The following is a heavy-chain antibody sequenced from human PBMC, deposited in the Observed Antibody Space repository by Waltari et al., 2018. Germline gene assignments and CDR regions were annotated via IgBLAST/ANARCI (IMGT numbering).Heavy chain of an antibody. CDR1: GFLVSPNY. D-gene: IGHD2-21*02. V-gene: IGHV3-53*01. J-gene: IGHJ4*02. CDR3: ATDGDGDCSLCLAQ. Sequence: EVQLVESGGGVLQPGGSLRLSCAASGFLVSPNYMSWVRQAPGKGLEWVSVIYNDGTKLYADSVKGRFTVSRDNSKNMVHLQMDSLRAEDTAVYYCATDGDGDCSLCLAQWGQGTLVTVSS. CDR2: IYNDGTK.